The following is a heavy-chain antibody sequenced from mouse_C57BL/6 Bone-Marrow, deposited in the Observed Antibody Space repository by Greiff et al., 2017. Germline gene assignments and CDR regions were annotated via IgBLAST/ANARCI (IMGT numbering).Heavy chain of an antibody. Sequence: QVQLQQPGAELVKPGASVKLSCKASGYTFTSYWMQWVKQRPGQGLEWIGEIDPSDSYTNYNQKFKGKATLTVDPSSSTAYMQLSSLTSEDSAVYYCASNWDWFAYWGQGTLVTVSA. D-gene: IGHD4-1*02. J-gene: IGHJ3*01. CDR3: ASNWDWFAY. V-gene: IGHV1-50*01. CDR1: GYTFTSYW. CDR2: IDPSDSYT.